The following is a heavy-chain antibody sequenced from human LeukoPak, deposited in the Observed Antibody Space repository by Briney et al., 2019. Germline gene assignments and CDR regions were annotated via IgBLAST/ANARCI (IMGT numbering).Heavy chain of an antibody. V-gene: IGHV4-39*01. D-gene: IGHD6-6*01. J-gene: IGHJ6*03. CDR3: ARHRQLVYYYYMDV. CDR2: IYYSGSA. CDR1: GGSISSSSYY. Sequence: SETLSLTCTVSGGSISSSSYYWGWIRQPPGKGLEWIGSIYYSGSAYYNPSLKSRVTISVDTSKNQFSLKLSSVTAADTAVYYCARHRQLVYYYYMDVWGKGTTVTVSS.